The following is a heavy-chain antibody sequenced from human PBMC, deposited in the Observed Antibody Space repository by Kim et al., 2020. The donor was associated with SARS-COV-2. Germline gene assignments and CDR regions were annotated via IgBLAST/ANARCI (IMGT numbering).Heavy chain of an antibody. Sequence: ASVKVSCKVSGYTLTELSMHWVRRAPGKGLEWMGGFDPEDGETIYAQKFQGRVTMTEDTSTDTAYMELSSLRSEDTAVYYCATDFAVFGVVILTYWGQGTLVTVSS. CDR1: GYTLTELS. CDR3: ATDFAVFGVVILTY. J-gene: IGHJ4*02. D-gene: IGHD3-3*01. CDR2: FDPEDGET. V-gene: IGHV1-24*01.